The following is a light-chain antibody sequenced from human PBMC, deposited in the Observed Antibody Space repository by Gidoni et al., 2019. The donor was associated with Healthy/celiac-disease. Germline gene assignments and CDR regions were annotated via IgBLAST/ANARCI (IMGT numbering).Light chain of an antibody. Sequence: DIVLTQSPATLSLSVGERATLPCRASQSVSSYLAWYQQKPGQAPKLLIYDASTRDTGIPARFSGSGSGTDFTLTISSLEPEDFAVYYCQQHNSWLITFGQGTQVEIK. V-gene: IGKV3-11*01. CDR3: QQHNSWLIT. J-gene: IGKJ5*01. CDR1: QSVSSY. CDR2: DAS.